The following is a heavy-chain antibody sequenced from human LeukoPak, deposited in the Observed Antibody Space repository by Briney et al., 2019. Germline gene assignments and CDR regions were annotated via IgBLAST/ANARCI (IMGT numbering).Heavy chain of an antibody. D-gene: IGHD3-9*01. CDR2: IYYSGST. Sequence: SETLSLTCTVSGGSISSSSYYWGWIRQPPGKGLEWIGSIYYSGSTYYNPSLKSRVTISVDTSKNQFSLKLSSVTAADTAVYYCARDERERYFDWLLGYYYYYMDVWGKGTTVTVSS. J-gene: IGHJ6*03. CDR1: GGSISSSSYY. V-gene: IGHV4-39*07. CDR3: ARDERERYFDWLLGYYYYYMDV.